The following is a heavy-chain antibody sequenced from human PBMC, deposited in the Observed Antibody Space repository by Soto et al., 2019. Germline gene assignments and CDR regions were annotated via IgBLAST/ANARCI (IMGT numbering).Heavy chain of an antibody. CDR3: ARWGTTGGFDL. J-gene: IGHJ4*02. CDR1: GFMFKSYV. D-gene: IGHD3-16*01. Sequence: QLQLVESGGGVVQPGTSLRLSCTASGFMFKSYVMHWVRQAPGKGLEWVALTSYDGNNKYYGDSVKGRFTVSRDNSKNTLHLQMDSLRPEDTALYYCARWGTTGGFDLWSQGTLVSVSS. CDR2: TSYDGNNK. V-gene: IGHV3-30*19.